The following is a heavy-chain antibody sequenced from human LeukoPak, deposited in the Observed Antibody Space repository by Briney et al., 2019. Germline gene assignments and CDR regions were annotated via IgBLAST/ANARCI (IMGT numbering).Heavy chain of an antibody. CDR2: IYSSGST. V-gene: IGHV4-61*02. Sequence: SETLSLTCSVSGGSISSGSYYWSWIRQPAGKGLEWIGRIYSSGSTNYNPSLKSRVTISVNTSKNQFSLKLSSVTAADTAVYYCARAGLGIATKFDPWGQGTLVTVSS. CDR1: GGSISSGSYY. CDR3: ARAGLGIATKFDP. J-gene: IGHJ5*02. D-gene: IGHD6-13*01.